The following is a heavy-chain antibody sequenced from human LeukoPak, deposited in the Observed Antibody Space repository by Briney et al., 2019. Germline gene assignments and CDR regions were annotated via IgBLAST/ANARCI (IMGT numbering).Heavy chain of an antibody. Sequence: SETLSLTCAVSGYSISSGYYWGWIRQPPGKGLEWIGSIYHSGSTYYNPSLKSRVTISVDTSKNQFSLKLSSVTAADTAVYYCARGSEETDFDYWGQGTLVTVSS. CDR2: IYHSGST. V-gene: IGHV4-38-2*01. CDR1: GYSISSGYY. CDR3: ARGSEETDFDY. J-gene: IGHJ4*02. D-gene: IGHD3-10*01.